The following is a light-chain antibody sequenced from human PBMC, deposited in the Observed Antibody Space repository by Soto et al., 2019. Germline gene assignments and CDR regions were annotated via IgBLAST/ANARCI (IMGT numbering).Light chain of an antibody. CDR1: QSVSSNY. Sequence: EIVMTQSPATLSVSPGERATLSCRASQSVSSNYLAWYQQKPGQAPRLLMYDTSSRASGIPDRFSGSGSVTDFTLTISRLEPEDFAVYYCQQFDESRQVWTFGQGTKVDIK. CDR3: QQFDESRQVWT. CDR2: DTS. V-gene: IGKV3-20*01. J-gene: IGKJ1*01.